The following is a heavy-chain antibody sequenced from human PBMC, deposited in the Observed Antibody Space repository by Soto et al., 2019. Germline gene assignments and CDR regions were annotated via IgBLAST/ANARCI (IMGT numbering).Heavy chain of an antibody. Sequence: TLSLTCTVSGGSISSGDYYWSWIRQPAGKGLEWIGRIYTSGSTSYNPSLKSRVTMSVDTSNNQFSLKLSSVTAADTAVYYCARDQGGSKTNSRYLDYWGQGTL. CDR3: ARDQGGSKTNSRYLDY. V-gene: IGHV4-61*02. CDR2: IYTSGST. J-gene: IGHJ4*02. CDR1: GGSISSGDYY. D-gene: IGHD6-13*01.